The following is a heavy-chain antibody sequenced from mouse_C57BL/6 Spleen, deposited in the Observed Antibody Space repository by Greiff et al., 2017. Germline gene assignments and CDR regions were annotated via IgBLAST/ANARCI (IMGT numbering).Heavy chain of an antibody. CDR3: ARHYSNSFDV. CDR1: GYTFTSYW. Sequence: VQLQQPGAELVRPGSSVKLPCKASGYTFTSYWMHWVKQRPIQGLEWIGNIDPSDSETHYNQKFKDKATLTVDKSSSTAYMQLSSLTSEDSAVYYCARHYSNSFDVWGTGTTVTVSS. J-gene: IGHJ1*03. D-gene: IGHD2-5*01. V-gene: IGHV1-52*01. CDR2: IDPSDSET.